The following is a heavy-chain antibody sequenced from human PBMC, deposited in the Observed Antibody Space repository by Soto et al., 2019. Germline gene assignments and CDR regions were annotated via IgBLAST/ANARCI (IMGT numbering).Heavy chain of an antibody. V-gene: IGHV4-61*01. J-gene: IGHJ6*02. CDR3: ARAHSGYAPLGMDV. Sequence: QVQLQESGPGLVKPSETLSLTCTVSGGSVISGSYYWSWIRQPPGQGLEWVGCISDTGSGAYNPSRKGRVTISVHTSKRQFSLRLSSVTAAATAVYYCARAHSGYAPLGMDVWGQGTRVTVSS. D-gene: IGHD5-12*01. CDR1: GGSVISGSYY. CDR2: ISDTGSG.